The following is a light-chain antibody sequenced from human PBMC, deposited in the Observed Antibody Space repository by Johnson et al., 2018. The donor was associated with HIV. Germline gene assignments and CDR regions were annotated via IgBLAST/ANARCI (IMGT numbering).Light chain of an antibody. V-gene: IGLV1-51*01. Sequence: QLVLTQPPSVSAAPGQRVTISCSGSSSNIGNNYVSWYQHLPGTAPKLLIYDNDKRPSGIPDRFSGSKSGTSATLAITGLQTGDEADYYCGTWDSSLSAGGVFGTGTKVTVL. J-gene: IGLJ1*01. CDR3: GTWDSSLSAGGV. CDR2: DND. CDR1: SSNIGNNY.